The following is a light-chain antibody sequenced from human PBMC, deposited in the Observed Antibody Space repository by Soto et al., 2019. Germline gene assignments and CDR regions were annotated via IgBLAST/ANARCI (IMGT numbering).Light chain of an antibody. Sequence: QSVLTQPASVSGSPGQSITISCTGTSSDVGGYRYVSWYQQHPGRAPKLMIYEVTNRPSGVSNRFSGSKSGNTASLTISGLQAEDEADYYCSSYTTRNTVLFGGGTQLTVL. CDR3: SSYTTRNTVL. V-gene: IGLV2-14*01. CDR2: EVT. J-gene: IGLJ2*01. CDR1: SSDVGGYRY.